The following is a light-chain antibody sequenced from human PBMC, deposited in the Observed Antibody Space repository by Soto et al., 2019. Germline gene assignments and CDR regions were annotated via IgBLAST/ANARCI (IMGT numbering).Light chain of an antibody. CDR1: QSVGNS. CDR3: QQRSDWPRT. CDR2: EAS. J-gene: IGKJ2*01. V-gene: IGKV3-11*01. Sequence: EIVLAQSPATLSLSPGERATLSCRASQSVGNSLAWYLQKPGQPPRLLIYEASHRATGIPARFSGSGSGTDFTLTISSLEPEDFAVYYGQQRSDWPRTFGQGTKLE.